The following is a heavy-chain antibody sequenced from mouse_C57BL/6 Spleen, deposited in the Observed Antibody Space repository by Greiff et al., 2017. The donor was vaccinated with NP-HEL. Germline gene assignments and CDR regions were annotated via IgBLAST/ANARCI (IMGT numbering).Heavy chain of an antibody. CDR1: GYAFSSSW. CDR2: IYPGDGDT. Sequence: QVQLQQSGPELVKPGASVKISCKASGYAFSSSWMNWVKQRPGKGLEWIGRIYPGDGDTNYNGKFKGKATLTADKSSSTAYMQPSSLTSEDSAVYFCARPIAGYAMDYWGQGTSVTVSS. J-gene: IGHJ4*01. CDR3: ARPIAGYAMDY. V-gene: IGHV1-82*01.